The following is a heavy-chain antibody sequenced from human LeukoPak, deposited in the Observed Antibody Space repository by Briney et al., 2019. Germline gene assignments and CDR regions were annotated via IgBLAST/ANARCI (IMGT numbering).Heavy chain of an antibody. Sequence: SETLSLTCAVYGGSFSGYYWSWIRQPPGKGLEWIGAINHSGSTNYNPSLKSRVTISVDTSKNQFSLKLSSVTAADTAVYYCAVRTVAGTTSPNWFDPWGQGTLVTVSS. CDR1: GGSFSGYY. D-gene: IGHD6-19*01. V-gene: IGHV4-34*01. CDR3: AVRTVAGTTSPNWFDP. J-gene: IGHJ5*02. CDR2: INHSGST.